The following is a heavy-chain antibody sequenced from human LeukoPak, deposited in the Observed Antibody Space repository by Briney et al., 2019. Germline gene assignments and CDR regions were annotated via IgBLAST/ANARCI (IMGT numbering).Heavy chain of an antibody. CDR1: GYTITSYD. J-gene: IGHJ4*02. V-gene: IGHV1-8*01. CDR3: ASSRLYCSGGSCYSPFDY. D-gene: IGHD2-15*01. CDR2: KNPNSGNT. Sequence: GASVKVSCKASGYTITSYDINWVRQATGQGLEWMGWKNPNSGNTGYAQKFQGRVTMTRNTSISTAYMELSSLRSEDTAVYYCASSRLYCSGGSCYSPFDYWGQGTLVTVSS.